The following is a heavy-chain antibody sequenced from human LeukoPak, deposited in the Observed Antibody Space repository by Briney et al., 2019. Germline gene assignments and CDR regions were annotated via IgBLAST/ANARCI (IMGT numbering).Heavy chain of an antibody. D-gene: IGHD7-27*01. CDR3: ARERPGEDTFDI. CDR1: GCTFSSYE. Sequence: PGGSLRLSCAASGCTFSSYEMNWVRQAPGKGLGWVSFISSSGDTIYYADSVKGRFIISRDNAKNSLYLQMNSLRTEDTAVYYCARERPGEDTFDIWGQGTVVTVSS. J-gene: IGHJ3*02. V-gene: IGHV3-48*03. CDR2: ISSSGDTI.